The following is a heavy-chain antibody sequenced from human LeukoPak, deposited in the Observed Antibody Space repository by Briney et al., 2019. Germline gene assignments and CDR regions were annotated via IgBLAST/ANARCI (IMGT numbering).Heavy chain of an antibody. Sequence: ASVKVSCKASGYTFTSYYMHWVRQAPGQGLEWMGIINPSGGSTSYAQKFQGRVTMTRDTSTSTVYMELSRLRSDDTAVYYCARGYYDILTGYYEYYFDYWGQGTLVTVSS. CDR3: ARGYYDILTGYYEYYFDY. D-gene: IGHD3-9*01. CDR2: INPSGGST. J-gene: IGHJ4*02. V-gene: IGHV1-46*01. CDR1: GYTFTSYY.